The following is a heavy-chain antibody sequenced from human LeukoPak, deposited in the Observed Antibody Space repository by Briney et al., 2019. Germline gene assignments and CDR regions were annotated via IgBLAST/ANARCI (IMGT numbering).Heavy chain of an antibody. CDR1: GGTFSSYA. J-gene: IGHJ4*02. V-gene: IGHV1-69*13. D-gene: IGHD1-7*01. CDR2: IIPIFGAA. Sequence: SVKVTCKASGGTFSSYAISWVRQAPGQGLEWMGGIIPIFGAANYAQKFQGRVTITADESTSTAYMELSSLRSEDTAVYYCAMELELSRAARDDYWGQGTLVTVSS. CDR3: AMELELSRAARDDY.